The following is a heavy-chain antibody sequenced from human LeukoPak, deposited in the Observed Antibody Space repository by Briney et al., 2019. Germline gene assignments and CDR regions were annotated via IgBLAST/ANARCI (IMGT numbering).Heavy chain of an antibody. Sequence: GGSLRLSCAASGFIFTNNAMHWVRQAPGKGLEWVSTIRSNGGTTYNAESVKGRFTIPRDNSKNTVYLELNNLRDEDTAIYYCAKGQELDDGVFDAWGQGTLVTVSS. CDR3: AKGQELDDGVFDA. D-gene: IGHD1-1*01. J-gene: IGHJ4*02. CDR1: GFIFTNNA. V-gene: IGHV3-23*01. CDR2: IRSNGGTT.